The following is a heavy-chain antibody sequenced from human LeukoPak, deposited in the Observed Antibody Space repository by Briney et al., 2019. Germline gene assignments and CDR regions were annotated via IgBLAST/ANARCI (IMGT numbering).Heavy chain of an antibody. D-gene: IGHD3-10*01. CDR2: NNHSGST. CDR3: ARNRAFNYYGSGSYSYYFDY. CDR1: GGSFSGYY. Sequence: PSETLSLTCAVYGGSFSGYYWSWIRQPPGKGLGWIGGNNHSGSTNYNPSLKSRVTISVDTSKNQFSLKLSSVTAADTAVYYCARNRAFNYYGSGSYSYYFDYWGQGTLVTVSS. J-gene: IGHJ4*02. V-gene: IGHV4-34*01.